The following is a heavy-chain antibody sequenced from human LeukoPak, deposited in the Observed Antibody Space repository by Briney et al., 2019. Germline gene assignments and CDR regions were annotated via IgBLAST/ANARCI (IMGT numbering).Heavy chain of an antibody. J-gene: IGHJ3*02. CDR2: INPTGGST. CDR1: GHTFPSYF. V-gene: IGHV1-46*01. Sequence: APVKVSCKASGHTFPSYFMHWVRQAPGQGLEWMGIINPTGGSTTCAQKFQGRVTMTKDTSTSTVYMELSSLRSDDTAVYYCARGVAVAGRAFDIWGQGTMVTVSS. CDR3: ARGVAVAGRAFDI. D-gene: IGHD6-19*01.